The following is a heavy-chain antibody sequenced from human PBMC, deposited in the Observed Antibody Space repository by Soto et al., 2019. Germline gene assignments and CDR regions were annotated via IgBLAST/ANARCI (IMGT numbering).Heavy chain of an antibody. CDR3: ARAGIGCSGGSCYFNWFDP. CDR2: INPNSGGT. Sequence: ASVKVSCKASGYTFTDYHMHWVRQAPGQGLEGMGWINPNSGGTNYAQKFQGRVTMTRDTSISTAYMELSRLRSDDTAVYYCARAGIGCSGGSCYFNWFDPWGQGTLVTVSS. CDR1: GYTFTDYH. D-gene: IGHD2-15*01. V-gene: IGHV1-2*02. J-gene: IGHJ5*02.